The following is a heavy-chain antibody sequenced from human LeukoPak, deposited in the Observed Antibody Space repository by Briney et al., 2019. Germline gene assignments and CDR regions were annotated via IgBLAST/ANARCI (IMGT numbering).Heavy chain of an antibody. CDR1: GFTFSDHY. Sequence: TGGSLRLSCAASGFTFSDHYIDWVRQAPGKGLEWVGRTRDRANSYTTEYAASVKDRFTFSRDDSKNSVYLQMNSLKTEDTAVYYCARVGNSGGYYYPLDYWGQGTLVTVSS. CDR3: ARVGNSGGYYYPLDY. J-gene: IGHJ4*02. CDR2: TRDRANSYTT. D-gene: IGHD3-22*01. V-gene: IGHV3-72*01.